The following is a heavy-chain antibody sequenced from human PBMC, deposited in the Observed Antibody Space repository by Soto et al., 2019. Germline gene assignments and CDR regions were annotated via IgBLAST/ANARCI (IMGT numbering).Heavy chain of an antibody. CDR3: ASLVVYDYAPEFDY. J-gene: IGHJ4*02. Sequence: GGSLRLSCAASGFTFSSYSMNWVRQAPGKGLEWVSSISSSSSYIYYADSVKGRFTISRDNAKNSLYLQMNSLRAEDTAVYYCASLVVYDYAPEFDYWGQGTLVTVSS. D-gene: IGHD4-17*01. CDR2: ISSSSSYI. CDR1: GFTFSSYS. V-gene: IGHV3-21*01.